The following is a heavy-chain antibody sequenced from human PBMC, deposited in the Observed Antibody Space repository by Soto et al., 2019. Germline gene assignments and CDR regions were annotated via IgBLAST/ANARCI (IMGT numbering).Heavy chain of an antibody. J-gene: IGHJ6*03. Sequence: PSETLSLTCAVYGGSFSCYYWSWIRQPPGKGLEWIGEINHSGSTNYNPSLKSRVTISVDTSKNQFSLKLSSVTAADTAVYYCARVRAPYYYYYMDVWGKGTTVTVSS. CDR1: GGSFSCYY. CDR2: INHSGST. CDR3: ARVRAPYYYYYMDV. V-gene: IGHV4-34*01.